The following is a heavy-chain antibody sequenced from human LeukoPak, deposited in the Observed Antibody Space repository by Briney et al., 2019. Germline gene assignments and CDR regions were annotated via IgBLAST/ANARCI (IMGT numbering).Heavy chain of an antibody. J-gene: IGHJ4*02. Sequence: PSETLSLTCTVSGGSLSSVGYYWNWIRRHPGKGLEWIGYIYYTGSTYYNPSLESRVTISVDTSKNQFSLKVRSVTAADTAVYYCARDFASGRDGPFDYWGQGTLVTVSS. CDR1: GGSLSSVGYY. V-gene: IGHV4-31*03. D-gene: IGHD6-19*01. CDR2: IYYTGST. CDR3: ARDFASGRDGPFDY.